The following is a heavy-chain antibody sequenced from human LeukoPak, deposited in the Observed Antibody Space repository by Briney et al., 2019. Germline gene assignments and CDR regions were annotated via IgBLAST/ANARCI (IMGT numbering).Heavy chain of an antibody. CDR3: ASRHCSGENCYAGPLDF. Sequence: GGSLRLSCVASAFSDKSNYMSWVRQAPGKGLEWVSVSYSGGSTYYKDSVKGRFTVSSDVSKNTLYLQMNNLRGEDTAVYYCASRHCSGENCYAGPLDFWGQGIQVTVSS. D-gene: IGHD2-8*02. J-gene: IGHJ4*02. CDR1: AFSDKSNY. V-gene: IGHV3-53*01. CDR2: SYSGGST.